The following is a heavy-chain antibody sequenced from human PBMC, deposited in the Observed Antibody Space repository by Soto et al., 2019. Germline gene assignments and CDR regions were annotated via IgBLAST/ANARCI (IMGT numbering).Heavy chain of an antibody. V-gene: IGHV2-5*02. CDR2: IYWDDDK. CDR1: GFSLSTSGVG. CDR3: AHRWRVAVAGKNCYWFDP. J-gene: IGHJ5*02. Sequence: QITLKESGPTLVKPTQTLTLTCTFSGFSLSTSGVGVGWIRQPPGKALEWLALIYWDDDKRYSPSLKSRLTLTKDTSKNQVVLTMTNMDPVDTATYYCAHRWRVAVAGKNCYWFDPWGQGTLVTVSS. D-gene: IGHD6-19*01.